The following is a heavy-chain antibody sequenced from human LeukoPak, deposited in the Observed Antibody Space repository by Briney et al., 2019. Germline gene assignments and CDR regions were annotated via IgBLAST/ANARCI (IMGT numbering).Heavy chain of an antibody. D-gene: IGHD2-21*02. CDR1: GFTFSSYW. CDR3: AKRDRPCSGDCSAPYYFDY. CDR2: IKQDGSEK. J-gene: IGHJ4*02. Sequence: PGGSLRLSCAASGFTFSSYWMSWVRQAPGKGLEWVANIKQDGSEKYYVDSVKGRFTISRDNANKSLNLQMSSLRAEDTAVYYCAKRDRPCSGDCSAPYYFDYWGQGTLVTVSS. V-gene: IGHV3-7*05.